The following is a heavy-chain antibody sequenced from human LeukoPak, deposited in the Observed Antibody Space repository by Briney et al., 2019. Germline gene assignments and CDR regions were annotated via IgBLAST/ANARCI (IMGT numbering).Heavy chain of an antibody. D-gene: IGHD1-7*01. V-gene: IGHV4-34*01. CDR3: ARRWNYGRNYYIDV. Sequence: SETLSLTCAVYGGSFSPYYWSWIRQSPGMGLEWIGEINDSGTINYNPSLMSRVTISVDKSKNQFSLKLSSATAADTAVYYCARRWNYGRNYYIDVWGKGATVSVSS. CDR2: INDSGTI. CDR1: GGSFSPYY. J-gene: IGHJ6*03.